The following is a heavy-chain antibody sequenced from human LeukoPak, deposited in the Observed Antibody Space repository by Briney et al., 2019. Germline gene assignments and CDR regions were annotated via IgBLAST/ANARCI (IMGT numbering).Heavy chain of an antibody. CDR1: GFTFSTCG. Sequence: PGGSLRLSCAASGFTFSTCGMNWVRKAPGKGLEWVSFISGSGSSIYHADSVKGRFTISRDNSSNTLYLQMNSLRAEDTAVYYCAKDRYGDYSFDSWGQGALVTVSS. CDR3: AKDRYGDYSFDS. J-gene: IGHJ4*02. CDR2: ISGSGSSI. V-gene: IGHV3-23*01. D-gene: IGHD4-17*01.